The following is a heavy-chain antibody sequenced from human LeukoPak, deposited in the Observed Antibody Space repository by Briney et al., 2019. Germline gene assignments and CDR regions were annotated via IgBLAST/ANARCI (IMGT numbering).Heavy chain of an antibody. V-gene: IGHV3-33*01. CDR3: ARDVTISGNNWFDP. CDR1: GFTFSSYG. D-gene: IGHD5-24*01. Sequence: GALRLSCAASGFTFSSYGIHWVRQAPGKGLEWVAFISYDGSDKSYADSVMGRFTISRDNSKNMLYLQMSSLRAEDTAVFYCARDVTISGNNWFDPWGQGTLVTVSS. CDR2: ISYDGSDK. J-gene: IGHJ5*02.